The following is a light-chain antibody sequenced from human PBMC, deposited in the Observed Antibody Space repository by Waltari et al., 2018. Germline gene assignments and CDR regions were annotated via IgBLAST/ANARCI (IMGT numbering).Light chain of an antibody. Sequence: DIRMTQSPPSLPASVGDSVTITCRASQGISSYLNWYQQKPGQAPKLLINAASSLQSGVPSRFSGSGFGTDFTLTINSLQPEDFAVYFCQQTYSHFRTFGQGTKVDVK. V-gene: IGKV1-39*01. CDR2: AAS. CDR3: QQTYSHFRT. CDR1: QGISSY. J-gene: IGKJ1*01.